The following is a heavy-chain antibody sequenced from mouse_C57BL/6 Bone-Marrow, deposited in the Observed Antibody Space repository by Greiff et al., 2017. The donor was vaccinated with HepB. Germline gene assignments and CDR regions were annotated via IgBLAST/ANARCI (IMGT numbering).Heavy chain of an antibody. CDR3: ARKTAQATRGYAMDY. Sequence: QVQLQQPGAELVMPGASVKLSCKASGYTFTSYWMHWVKQRPGQGLEWIGEIDPSDSYTNYNQNFKGKSTLTVDKSSSTAYMQLSSLTSEDSAVYYCARKTAQATRGYAMDYWGQGTSVTVSS. D-gene: IGHD3-2*02. J-gene: IGHJ4*01. V-gene: IGHV1-69*01. CDR2: IDPSDSYT. CDR1: GYTFTSYW.